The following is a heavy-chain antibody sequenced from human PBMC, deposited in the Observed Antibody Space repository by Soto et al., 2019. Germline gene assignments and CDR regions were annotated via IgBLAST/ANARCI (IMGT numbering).Heavy chain of an antibody. D-gene: IGHD3-10*01. CDR1: GGSISSSSYY. V-gene: IGHV4-39*01. Sequence: QLQLQESGPGLVNASETLSPTCTVSGGSISSSSYYWGWIRQQPGKGLEWIGSIYYSGSTYDNPSLKSRVTISVDTSKNQFSLRLSSVTAADTAVYYCAGGRGDYYYGMDVWGQGTTVTVSS. J-gene: IGHJ6*02. CDR3: AGGRGDYYYGMDV. CDR2: IYYSGST.